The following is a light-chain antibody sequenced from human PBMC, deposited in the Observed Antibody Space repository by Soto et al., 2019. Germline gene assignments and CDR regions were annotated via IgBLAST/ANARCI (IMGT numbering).Light chain of an antibody. CDR1: QSVSTR. J-gene: IGKJ1*01. V-gene: IGKV1-5*02. CDR3: QQSYSIWT. Sequence: DIQMTQSPSSLSASVGDRVTIICRASQSVSTRLALYQQKPGKAPKVLIYDASSWAGGVPSRFSGSGSGTDFTLTISSLQPEDFATYYWQQSYSIWTFGQGTKVDIK. CDR2: DAS.